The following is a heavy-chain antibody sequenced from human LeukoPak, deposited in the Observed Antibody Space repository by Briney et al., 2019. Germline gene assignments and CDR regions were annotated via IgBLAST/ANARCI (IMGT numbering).Heavy chain of an antibody. J-gene: IGHJ4*02. Sequence: PGGSLRLSCAASGFTFSSYGMHWVRQAPGKRLEWVAVISYDGSNKYYADSVKGRFTISRDNSKNTLYLQMNSLRAEDTAVYYCAKDSQQWLMYYFDYWGQGTLVTVSS. V-gene: IGHV3-30*18. CDR3: AKDSQQWLMYYFDY. D-gene: IGHD6-19*01. CDR2: ISYDGSNK. CDR1: GFTFSSYG.